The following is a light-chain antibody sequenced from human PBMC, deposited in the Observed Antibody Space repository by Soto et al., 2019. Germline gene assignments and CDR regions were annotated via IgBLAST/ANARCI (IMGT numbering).Light chain of an antibody. J-gene: IGKJ4*01. CDR1: QGINSY. Sequence: DIHLTQSPSFLSSSVGDRVTITCRASQGINSYLAWYQQKPGQAPKLLIYTASTLQSGVPSRFSGSGSATEFTLTISNLQSEDSGTYYCQQLNGYPSGLAFGGGTKLEIE. CDR3: QQLNGYPSGLA. CDR2: TAS. V-gene: IGKV1-9*01.